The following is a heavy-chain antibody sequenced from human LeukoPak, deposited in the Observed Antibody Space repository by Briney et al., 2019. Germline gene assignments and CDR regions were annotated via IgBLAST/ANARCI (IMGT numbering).Heavy chain of an antibody. CDR2: IHYTGTT. CDR3: ARGAGWYGS. V-gene: IGHV4-59*11. Sequence: PSETLSLTCTVSGGSISPHYWSWLRQPPGKGLEWIGYIHYTGTTRYNPSLTGRVTISVDTSKNQFSLKLRSVTATDTAVYYCARGAGWYGSWGQGTLVAVSS. J-gene: IGHJ5*01. CDR1: GGSISPHY.